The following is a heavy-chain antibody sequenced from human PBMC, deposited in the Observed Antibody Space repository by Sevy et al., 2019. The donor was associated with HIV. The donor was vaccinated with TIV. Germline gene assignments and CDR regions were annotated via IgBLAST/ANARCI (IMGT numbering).Heavy chain of an antibody. CDR1: GFTFSNVW. V-gene: IGHV3-15*01. CDR3: TTMMRLYGDPNFWYFDL. Sequence: GGSLRLSCAASGFTFSNVWTSWVRQASGKGLEWVGRIQSKSEGGTTDYAATVKGRFSISRDKSSDTLYLQMNSLKTEDTAVYYCTTMMRLYGDPNFWYFDLWGRGTLVTVSS. D-gene: IGHD4-17*01. CDR2: IQSKSEGGTT. J-gene: IGHJ2*01.